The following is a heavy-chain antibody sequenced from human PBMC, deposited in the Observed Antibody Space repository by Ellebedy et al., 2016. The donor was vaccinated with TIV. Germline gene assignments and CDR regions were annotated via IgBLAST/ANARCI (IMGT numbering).Heavy chain of an antibody. V-gene: IGHV3-23*01. J-gene: IGHJ3*01. CDR1: GFTFNSYA. CDR3: VKDRPYYYDSRGYSDAFDV. Sequence: GGSLRLSXAASGFTFNSYAMSWVRLAPGKGLEWVSVISGSGGSTYYADSVKGRFTISRDNSKNTLYLQMNSLRGEDTAVYYCVKDRPYYYDSRGYSDAFDVWGQGTMVTVSS. D-gene: IGHD3-22*01. CDR2: ISGSGGST.